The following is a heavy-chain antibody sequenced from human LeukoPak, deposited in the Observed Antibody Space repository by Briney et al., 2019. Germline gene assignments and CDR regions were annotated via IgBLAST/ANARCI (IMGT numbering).Heavy chain of an antibody. V-gene: IGHV3-23*01. CDR3: AKNKGYGSGRIGEIDY. CDR2: MSGSGGST. J-gene: IGHJ4*02. Sequence: GALRLSCAASGFTFSSYGMSWVRQAPGKGLEWVSGMSGSGGSTYYADSVKGRFTISRDNSKNTLYLQMNSLRVEDTAVYYCAKNKGYGSGRIGEIDYWGQGTLVTVSS. CDR1: GFTFSSYG. D-gene: IGHD3-10*01.